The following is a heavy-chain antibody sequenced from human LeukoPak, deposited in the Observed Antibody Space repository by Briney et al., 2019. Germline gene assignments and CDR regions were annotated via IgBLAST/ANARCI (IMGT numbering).Heavy chain of an antibody. CDR3: ARDNWNDAWAGMDV. J-gene: IGHJ6*02. D-gene: IGHD1-20*01. CDR2: IKQDGSEK. CDR1: GFTFSSYW. Sequence: GGSLRLSCAASGFTFSSYWMSWVRQAPGKGLEWVANIKQDGSEKYYVDSVKGRFTISRDNAKNSLYLQMNSLRAEDTAVYYCARDNWNDAWAGMDVWGQGTTVTVSS. V-gene: IGHV3-7*01.